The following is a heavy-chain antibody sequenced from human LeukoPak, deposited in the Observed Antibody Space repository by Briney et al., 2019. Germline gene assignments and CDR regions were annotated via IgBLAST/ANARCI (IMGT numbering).Heavy chain of an antibody. CDR1: EFTFDDYA. J-gene: IGHJ4*02. CDR3: ARGEYCSGGSCYRAAGNYFDY. CDR2: ISWNSVGI. V-gene: IGHV3-9*01. Sequence: GGSLRLSCAASEFTFDDYAMYWVRQAPGKGPGWVSGISWNSVGIGYADSVRGRFTISRDNARNSLYLQMNSLRAEDTAVYYCARGEYCSGGSCYRAAGNYFDYWGQGTLVTVSS. D-gene: IGHD2-15*01.